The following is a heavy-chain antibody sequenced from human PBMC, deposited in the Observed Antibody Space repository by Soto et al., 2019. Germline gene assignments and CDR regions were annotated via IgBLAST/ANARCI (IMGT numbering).Heavy chain of an antibody. D-gene: IGHD2-8*01. J-gene: IGHJ6*03. V-gene: IGHV3-21*01. Sequence: GGSLRLSCAASGFTFSSYSMNWVRQAPGKGLEWVSSISSSSSYIYYADSVKGRVTISRDKAKNSLYLQMNSLRAEDTAVYYCARDSISPEPQCTNGVCYNRNYYYYYMDVWGKGTTVTVSS. CDR1: GFTFSSYS. CDR3: ARDSISPEPQCTNGVCYNRNYYYYYMDV. CDR2: ISSSSSYI.